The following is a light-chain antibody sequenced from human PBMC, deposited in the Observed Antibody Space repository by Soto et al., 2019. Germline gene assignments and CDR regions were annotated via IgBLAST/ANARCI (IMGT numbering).Light chain of an antibody. V-gene: IGKV3-15*01. CDR2: GAS. CDR3: QQYNNWLRTWT. J-gene: IGKJ1*01. Sequence: EIVMTQSPVTLCVSPGERATLSCRAGQSVSNNLAWYQQNPGHAPRLLIYGASTRATGIPARFSGSGSGTEFTLTITSLQSEDFAVYYCQQYNNWLRTWTFGQGTKVDIK. CDR1: QSVSNN.